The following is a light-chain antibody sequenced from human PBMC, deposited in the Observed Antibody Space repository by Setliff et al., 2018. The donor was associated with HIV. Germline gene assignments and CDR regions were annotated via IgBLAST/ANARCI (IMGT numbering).Light chain of an antibody. J-gene: IGLJ2*01. V-gene: IGLV2-14*01. Sequence: ALTQPASVSGSPGQSITISCTGTNSDIGGYNYVSWYQQHPGKAPKLMIYEVSNRPSGVSNRFSASKSGNTASLPISGLQAEDEADYYCSSYTSSSTHVVFGGGTKVTVL. CDR3: SSYTSSSTHVV. CDR1: NSDIGGYNY. CDR2: EVS.